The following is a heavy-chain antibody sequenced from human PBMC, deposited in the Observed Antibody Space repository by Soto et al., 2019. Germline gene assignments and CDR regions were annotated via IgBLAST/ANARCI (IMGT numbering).Heavy chain of an antibody. CDR1: GFTFSSYA. CDR3: AKDGPGYYDSSGTSMDY. D-gene: IGHD3-22*01. CDR2: ISGSGGST. Sequence: GGSLRLSCAASGFTFSSYAMSWVRQAPGKGLEWVSAISGSGGSTYYADSVKGRFTIPRDNSKNTLYLQMNSLRAEDTAVYYCAKDGPGYYDSSGTSMDYWGQGTLVTVSS. J-gene: IGHJ4*02. V-gene: IGHV3-23*01.